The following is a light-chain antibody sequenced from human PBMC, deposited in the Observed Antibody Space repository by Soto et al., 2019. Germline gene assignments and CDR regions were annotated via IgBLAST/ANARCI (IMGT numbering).Light chain of an antibody. J-gene: IGLJ1*01. CDR3: SSQTSSDTHV. CDR2: EVS. CDR1: SSDVGRYNY. V-gene: IGLV2-14*01. Sequence: ALTQPASVSGSPGQSITISCTGTSSDVGRYNYVSWYQQHPDKAPKLMIYEVSHRPSGVSNRFSGSKSGNTASLTISGLQAEDEANYYCSSQTSSDTHVFGTGTKLTVL.